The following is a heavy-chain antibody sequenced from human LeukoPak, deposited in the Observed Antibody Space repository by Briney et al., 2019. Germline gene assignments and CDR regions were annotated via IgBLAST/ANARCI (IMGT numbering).Heavy chain of an antibody. D-gene: IGHD3-9*01. CDR1: GFTFSNYS. CDR3: ARVGSYHDILTGENWFDP. V-gene: IGHV3-48*01. Sequence: PGGSLRLSCAASGFTFSNYSMNWVRQAPGEGLEWVSYISSSSSTIYYPDSLKGRFTISRDNAKNSLYLQMNSLRTEDTAVYYCARVGSYHDILTGENWFDPWGQGTLVTVSS. CDR2: ISSSSSTI. J-gene: IGHJ5*02.